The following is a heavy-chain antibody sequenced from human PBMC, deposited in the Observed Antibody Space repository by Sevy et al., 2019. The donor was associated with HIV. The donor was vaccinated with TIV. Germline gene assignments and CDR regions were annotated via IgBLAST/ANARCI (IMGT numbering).Heavy chain of an antibody. CDR1: GFTFSNVW. Sequence: GGYLRLSCAASGFTFSNVWMSCVRQAPGKGLEWVGHIKSKTEGGTTDYAAPVKGRFTISRDDSRNTLDLQMNSLKAEDTPLYYCTAGGSILQHWGQGTLVTVSS. V-gene: IGHV3-15*01. D-gene: IGHD3-16*01. CDR3: TAGGSILQH. J-gene: IGHJ4*02. CDR2: IKSKTEGGTT.